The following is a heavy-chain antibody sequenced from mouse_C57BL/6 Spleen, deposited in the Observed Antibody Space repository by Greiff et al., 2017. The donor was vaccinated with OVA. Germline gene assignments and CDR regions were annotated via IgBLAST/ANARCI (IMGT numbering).Heavy chain of an antibody. D-gene: IGHD1-1*01. Sequence: VQLKESGAELVKPGASVKLSCTASGFNIKDYYMHWVKQRTEQGLAWIGRIDPEDGDTTSAPQFQGTATITADTSSNTAYLQLSSLTSEDTGVYYCASHYDGSSYPDAMYYWGKGTSVTVSS. CDR2: IDPEDGDT. CDR3: ASHYDGSSYPDAMYY. V-gene: IGHV14-2*01. CDR1: GFNIKDYY. J-gene: IGHJ4*01.